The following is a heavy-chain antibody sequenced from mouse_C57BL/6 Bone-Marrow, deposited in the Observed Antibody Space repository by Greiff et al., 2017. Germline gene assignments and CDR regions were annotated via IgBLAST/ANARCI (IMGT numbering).Heavy chain of an antibody. V-gene: IGHV14-4*01. Sequence: VQLQQSGAELVRPGASVKLSCTASGFNIKDDYMHWVKQRPEQGLEWIGWIDPENGDTEYASKFQGKATITADTSSNTAYLQLSSLTSEDPAVYYCTLITTVVADYWGQGTTLTVSS. CDR1: GFNIKDDY. D-gene: IGHD1-1*01. CDR2: IDPENGDT. J-gene: IGHJ2*01. CDR3: TLITTVVADY.